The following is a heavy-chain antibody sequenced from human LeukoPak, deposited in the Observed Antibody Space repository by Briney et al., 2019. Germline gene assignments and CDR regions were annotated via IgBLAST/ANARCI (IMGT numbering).Heavy chain of an antibody. CDR1: GFTFSSYA. D-gene: IGHD6-13*01. V-gene: IGHV3-23*01. J-gene: IGHJ4*02. CDR3: AHISSSWPDY. Sequence: PGGSLRLSCAASGFTFSSYAMSWVRQAPGKGLEWVSAISGSGGSTYYADYVKGRFTISRDNSKNTLYLKMNSLRAEDTAVYYCAHISSSWPDYWGQGTLVTVSS. CDR2: ISGSGGST.